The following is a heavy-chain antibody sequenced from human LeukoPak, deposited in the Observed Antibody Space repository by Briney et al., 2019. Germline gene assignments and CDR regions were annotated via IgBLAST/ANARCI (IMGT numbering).Heavy chain of an antibody. J-gene: IGHJ4*02. Sequence: PGGSLRLSCAASGFTFSSYSMNWVRQAPGKGLEWVSSISSSSSYIYYADSVKGRFTISRDNAKNSLYLQMNSLRAEDTAVYYCARVGRYCSGGSCYQDSWGQGTLVTVSS. CDR3: ARVGRYCSGGSCYQDS. D-gene: IGHD2-15*01. CDR2: ISSSSSYI. V-gene: IGHV3-21*01. CDR1: GFTFSSYS.